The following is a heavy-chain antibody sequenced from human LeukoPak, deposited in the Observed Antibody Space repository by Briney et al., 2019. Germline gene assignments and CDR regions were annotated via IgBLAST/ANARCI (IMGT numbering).Heavy chain of an antibody. Sequence: GASVKVSCKASGGTFSSYAISWGRQAPGQGLEGMGWISAYNGNTNYAQKLQGRGTMTTDPSTSTAYMALRNRRSDHTAVYYCARQYCGGDCYPDDYWGQGTLVTVSS. CDR3: ARQYCGGDCYPDDY. V-gene: IGHV1-18*01. CDR2: ISAYNGNT. CDR1: GGTFSSYA. J-gene: IGHJ4*02. D-gene: IGHD2-21*02.